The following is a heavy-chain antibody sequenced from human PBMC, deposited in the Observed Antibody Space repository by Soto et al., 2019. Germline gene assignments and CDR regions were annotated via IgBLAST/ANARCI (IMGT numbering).Heavy chain of an antibody. CDR2: ISGSGDST. CDR1: GFTFSTYA. CDR3: AKERSSGWSLDY. J-gene: IGHJ4*02. V-gene: IGHV3-23*01. Sequence: EVQLLESGGGLVQPGGSLRLSCAASGFTFSTYAMNWVRQAPGNGLEWVSGISGSGDSTYYADSVKGRFTVSRDNSKNTLYLQINSLRAEDTAVFYCAKERSSGWSLDYWGQGTLVPVSS. D-gene: IGHD6-19*01.